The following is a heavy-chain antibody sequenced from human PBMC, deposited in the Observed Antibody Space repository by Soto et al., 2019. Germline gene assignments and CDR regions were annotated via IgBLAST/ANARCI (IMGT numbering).Heavy chain of an antibody. V-gene: IGHV4-59*12. CDR1: GGSISSYY. CDR2: IYYSGST. J-gene: IGHJ6*03. Sequence: SETLSLTCTVSGGSISSYYWSWIRQPPGKGLEWIGYIYYSGSTNYNPSLKSRVTISVDTSKNQFSLKLSSVTAADTAVYYCASYSSGWLDYYYYYMDVWGKGTTVNVSS. CDR3: ASYSSGWLDYYYYYMDV. D-gene: IGHD6-19*01.